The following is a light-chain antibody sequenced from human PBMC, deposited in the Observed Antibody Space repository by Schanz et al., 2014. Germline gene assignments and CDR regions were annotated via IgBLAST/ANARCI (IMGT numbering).Light chain of an antibody. CDR1: QSVFNY. V-gene: IGKV3-11*01. CDR2: DAS. J-gene: IGKJ2*01. Sequence: EIVLTQSPATLSLSPGERATLSCRASQSVFNYLAWYQHKPGQVPRLVIYDASKRATGIPARFSSSGSGADFTLTINSLEPEDLAVYYCQHRSNWRYTFGQGTKLEI. CDR3: QHRSNWRYT.